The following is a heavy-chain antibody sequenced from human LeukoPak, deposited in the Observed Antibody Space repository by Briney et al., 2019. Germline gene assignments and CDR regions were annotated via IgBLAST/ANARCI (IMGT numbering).Heavy chain of an antibody. CDR2: IYCRGGT. V-gene: IGHV4-59*08. CDR1: GGSISSYY. J-gene: IGHJ4*02. Sequence: PSETLSLTCTVSGGSISSYYWSWTRQPPGKGLEWIGNIYCRGGTNYNPSLKSRLTISVDTSKNQFSLKLSSVTAADTAVYYCATSKLQLFPFDYWGQGTLVTVSS. D-gene: IGHD3-10*01. CDR3: ATSKLQLFPFDY.